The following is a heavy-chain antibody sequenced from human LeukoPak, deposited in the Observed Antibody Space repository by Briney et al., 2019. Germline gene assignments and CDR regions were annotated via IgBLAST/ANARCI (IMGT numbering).Heavy chain of an antibody. D-gene: IGHD2-2*01. CDR1: GFTFSSNW. CDR3: ARGTKDLVGITWYYYMDV. V-gene: IGHV3-7*01. Sequence: GGSLRLSCAASGFTFSSNWMTWVRQAPGKGLEWVANIKQDGSEKYYVDSVKGRFTISRDNAKKSLYLQMNSLRAEDTAMYYCARGTKDLVGITWYYYMDVWGKGTTVTVSS. CDR2: IKQDGSEK. J-gene: IGHJ6*03.